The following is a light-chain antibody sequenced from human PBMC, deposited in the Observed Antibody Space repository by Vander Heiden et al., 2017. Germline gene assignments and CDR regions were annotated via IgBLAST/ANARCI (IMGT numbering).Light chain of an antibody. CDR3: ETGDSSLSAVV. CDR2: ENN. CDR1: SSNIGNNY. V-gene: IGLV1-51*02. Sequence: QSVLTQPPSVSAAPGQKVTISCSGSSSNIGNNYVSWYQQFPGTAPKLLIYENNKRPSGIPDRFSGSKSGTSATLGITGLQTGDEADYYCETGDSSLSAVVFGGGTKLTVL. J-gene: IGLJ2*01.